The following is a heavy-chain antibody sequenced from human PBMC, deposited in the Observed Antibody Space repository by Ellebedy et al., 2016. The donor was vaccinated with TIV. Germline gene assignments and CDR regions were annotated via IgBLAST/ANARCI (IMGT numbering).Heavy chain of an antibody. CDR3: ARDLRWTDSFDM. D-gene: IGHD5-12*01. CDR1: GYGFNDYY. CDR2: INPNSGDT. V-gene: IGHV1-2*02. Sequence: AASVKVSCKASGYGFNDYYIHWVRQPRGHGLEWLGWINPNSGDTNYAQKFQGRVTMTRDASISTAYLELSRLTSDDTAVYYCARDLRWTDSFDMWGQGTRVTVSS. J-gene: IGHJ3*02.